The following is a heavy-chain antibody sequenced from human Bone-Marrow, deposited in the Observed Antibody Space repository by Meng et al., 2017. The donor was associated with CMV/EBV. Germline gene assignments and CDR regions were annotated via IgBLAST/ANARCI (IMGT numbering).Heavy chain of an antibody. CDR1: GGSFSGYY. J-gene: IGHJ6*02. CDR2: IYYSGST. Sequence: SETLSLTCAVYGGSFSGYYWSWIRQPPGKGLEWIGYIYYSGSTNYNPSLKSRVTISVDTSKNQFSLKLSSVTAADTAVYYCARVGAVGSSTPKDVWGQGTTVTVPS. D-gene: IGHD2-2*01. CDR3: ARVGAVGSSTPKDV. V-gene: IGHV4-59*01.